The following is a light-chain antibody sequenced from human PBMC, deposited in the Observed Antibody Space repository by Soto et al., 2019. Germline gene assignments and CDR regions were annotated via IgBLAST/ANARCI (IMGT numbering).Light chain of an antibody. CDR2: MAS. Sequence: DIQMTQSPSTLSASVGDRVSITCRASQSIGTWVAWYQQKPGRAPKLLIYMASTLESGVPSRFSGSGSGTEFTLTINSLQPDDFAAYYCQQYNTYWTFGQGTKVEIK. V-gene: IGKV1-5*03. J-gene: IGKJ1*01. CDR1: QSIGTW. CDR3: QQYNTYWT.